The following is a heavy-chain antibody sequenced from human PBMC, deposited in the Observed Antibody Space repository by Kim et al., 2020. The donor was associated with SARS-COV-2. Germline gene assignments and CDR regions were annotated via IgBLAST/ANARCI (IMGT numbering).Heavy chain of an antibody. J-gene: IGHJ4*02. Sequence: EKYYVDSVKGRFTISRDNAKNSLYLQMNSLRAEDTAVYYCASGVYSQKDYWGQGTLVTVSS. CDR3: ASGVYSQKDY. D-gene: IGHD5-18*01. V-gene: IGHV3-7*01. CDR2: EK.